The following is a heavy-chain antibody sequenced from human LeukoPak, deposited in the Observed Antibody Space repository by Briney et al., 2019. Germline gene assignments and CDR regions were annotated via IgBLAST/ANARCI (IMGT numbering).Heavy chain of an antibody. CDR1: GFTFSSYE. CDR2: ISSTATTM. CDR3: AREGGYYLRSIDY. V-gene: IGHV3-48*03. D-gene: IGHD1-26*01. Sequence: GGSLRLSCAASGFTFSSYEMNWVRQAPGRGLEWVSYISSTATTMHYADSVMGRFTNSRDNAKKSLYLQMNSLRAEDTAVYYCAREGGYYLRSIDYWGQGTLVTVSS. J-gene: IGHJ4*02.